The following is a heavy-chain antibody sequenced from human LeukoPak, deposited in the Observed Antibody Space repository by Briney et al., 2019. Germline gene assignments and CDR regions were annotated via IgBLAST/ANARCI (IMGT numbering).Heavy chain of an antibody. CDR3: AEDLSKHSSGWSFDS. V-gene: IGHV3-30*02. D-gene: IGHD6-19*01. Sequence: GGSLRLSCAASGFTFSTYGMHWVRQAPGKGLEWVTLMRYDGTDEYYADSVKGRFTISRDNSKGTLFLQMSSLRPEDTAVYYCAEDLSKHSSGWSFDSWGQGTLVTVSS. CDR1: GFTFSTYG. J-gene: IGHJ4*02. CDR2: MRYDGTDE.